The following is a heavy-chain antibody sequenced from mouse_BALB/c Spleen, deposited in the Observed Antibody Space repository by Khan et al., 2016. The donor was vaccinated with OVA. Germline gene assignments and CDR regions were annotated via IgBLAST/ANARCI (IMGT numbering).Heavy chain of an antibody. D-gene: IGHD2-1*01. V-gene: IGHV14-1*02. CDR1: GFNIEDYY. CDR3: ARRGYGNYWFAY. Sequence: VQLQQSGAELVRPGALVKLSCKASGFNIEDYYMNWVKQRPEQGLEWIGWIDPENGDTIYDPKFQAKATITADTSSNTAYLQLSSLTSEDTAVYYCARRGYGNYWFAYWGQGTLVTVSA. CDR2: IDPENGDT. J-gene: IGHJ3*01.